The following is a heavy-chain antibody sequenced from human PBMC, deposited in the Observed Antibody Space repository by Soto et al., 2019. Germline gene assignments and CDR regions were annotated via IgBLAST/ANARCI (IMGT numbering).Heavy chain of an antibody. Sequence: GASVKVSCKASGYTFTGYYMHWVRQAPGQGLELMGWINPNSGGTNYAQKFQGWVTMTRDTSISTAYMELSRLRSDDTAVYYCARDWPIAAAGNGMDVWGQGTTVTVSS. CDR1: GYTFTGYY. D-gene: IGHD6-13*01. CDR3: ARDWPIAAAGNGMDV. V-gene: IGHV1-2*04. J-gene: IGHJ6*02. CDR2: INPNSGGT.